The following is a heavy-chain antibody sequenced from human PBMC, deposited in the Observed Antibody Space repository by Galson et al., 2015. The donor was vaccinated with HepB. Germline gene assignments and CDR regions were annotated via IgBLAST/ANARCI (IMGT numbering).Heavy chain of an antibody. J-gene: IGHJ4*02. CDR3: VKGLYANSWLNPLDC. Sequence: SLRLSCAISGFTFSRYVIYWVRQAPGKGLEYVSGISTNGDDTYYADSVKGRFSISRDNSKNTLYLQMSSLRPEDTAVFYCVKGLYANSWLNPLDCWGQGTLVTVSS. CDR2: ISTNGDDT. V-gene: IGHV3-64D*06. D-gene: IGHD6-13*01. CDR1: GFTFSRYV.